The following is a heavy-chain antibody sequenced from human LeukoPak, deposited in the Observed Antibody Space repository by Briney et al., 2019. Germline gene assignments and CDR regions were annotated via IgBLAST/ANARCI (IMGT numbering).Heavy chain of an antibody. Sequence: PSETLSLTSAVSGYSISSGYYWGWIRQPPGKGLEWIGSIYHSGSTYYNPSPKSRVTISVDTSKNQFSLKLSSVTAADTAVYYCARAAYDSSGYYYYFDYWGQGTLVTVSS. V-gene: IGHV4-38-2*01. CDR3: ARAAYDSSGYYYYFDY. CDR1: GYSISSGYY. D-gene: IGHD3-22*01. J-gene: IGHJ4*02. CDR2: IYHSGST.